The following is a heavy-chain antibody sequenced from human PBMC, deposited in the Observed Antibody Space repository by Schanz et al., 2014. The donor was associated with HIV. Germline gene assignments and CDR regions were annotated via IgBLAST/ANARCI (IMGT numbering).Heavy chain of an antibody. J-gene: IGHJ2*01. CDR2: IYYSGST. D-gene: IGHD3-10*02. V-gene: IGHV4-31*03. Sequence: QVQLQESGPGLVKPSQTLSLTCTVSGGSISSGGYYWSWIRQYPGKGLEWIGYIYYSGSTYYNPSLKSRVSISVDTSKNQFSLKLSSVTAADTAVYYCAREDVSNWSFDLWGRGTLVSVSS. CDR3: AREDVSNWSFDL. CDR1: GGSISSGGYY.